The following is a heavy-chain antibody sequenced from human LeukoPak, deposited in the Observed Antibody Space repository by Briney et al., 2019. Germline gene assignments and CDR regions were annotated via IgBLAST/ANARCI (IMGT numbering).Heavy chain of an antibody. CDR3: AKGEGGSCCSSSCSTYFDY. CDR2: ISGGGEST. V-gene: IGHV3-23*01. CDR1: GFTFSTYA. Sequence: GGSLRLSCAASGFTFSTYAMNWVRQAPGKGLEWVSAISGGGESTYNADSVKGRFIISRDNSKNTLYLQMNSLRAEDTAVYYCAKGEGGSCCSSSCSTYFDYWGQGTLVTVSP. D-gene: IGHD2-15*01. J-gene: IGHJ4*02.